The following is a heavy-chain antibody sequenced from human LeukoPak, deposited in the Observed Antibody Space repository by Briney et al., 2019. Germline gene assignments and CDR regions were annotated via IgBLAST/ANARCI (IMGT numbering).Heavy chain of an antibody. Sequence: SETLSLTCTVSGGSISSYYWSWIRQPPGKGLEWIGYIYYGGSTNYNPSLKSRVTISVDTSKNQFSLKLSSVTAADTAVYYCARLNNWGFYYFDYWGQGTLVTVSS. CDR3: ARLNNWGFYYFDY. CDR1: GGSISSYY. CDR2: IYYGGST. J-gene: IGHJ4*02. V-gene: IGHV4-59*08. D-gene: IGHD7-27*01.